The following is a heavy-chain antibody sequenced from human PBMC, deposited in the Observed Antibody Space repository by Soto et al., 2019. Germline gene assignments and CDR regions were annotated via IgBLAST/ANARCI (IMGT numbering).Heavy chain of an antibody. CDR2: IIPIFGTT. V-gene: IGHV1-69*06. Sequence: QVQLVQSGADVKKPGSSVKVSCKASGGTFSSYAISWVRQAPGQGLEWMGGIIPIFGTTNYARRFQGRVTIAAGKSARTGYREPRRLRSEDMAVYYCARGTRSRSYYSYGLDGWGQGTTVTVSS. CDR3: ARGTRSRSYYSYGLDG. CDR1: GGTFSSYA. J-gene: IGHJ6*02. D-gene: IGHD1-7*01.